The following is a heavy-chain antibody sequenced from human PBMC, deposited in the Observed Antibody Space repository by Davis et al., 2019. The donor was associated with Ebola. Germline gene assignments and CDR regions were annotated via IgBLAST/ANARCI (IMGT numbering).Heavy chain of an antibody. J-gene: IGHJ6*02. Sequence: GESLKISCAASGFTFSSYTMNWVRQAPGKGLEWVSSISSSSSYMYYADSVKGRFTISRDNAKNSLFLQMNSLRAEDTALYYCASGDGRGNSYDMDVWGQGTTVTVSS. CDR3: ASGDGRGNSYDMDV. D-gene: IGHD4-23*01. V-gene: IGHV3-21*04. CDR2: ISSSSSYM. CDR1: GFTFSSYT.